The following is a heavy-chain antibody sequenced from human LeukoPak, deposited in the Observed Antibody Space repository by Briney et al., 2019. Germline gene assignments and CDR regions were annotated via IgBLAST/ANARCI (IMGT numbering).Heavy chain of an antibody. V-gene: IGHV4-34*01. Sequence: PSETLSLTCAVYGGSFSGYCWSWIRQPPGKGLEWIGEINHSGSTNYNPSLKSRVTISVDTSKNQFSLKLRSVTVADTAVYYCARAVCSGGSCYRRTPFDYWGQGTLLTVST. CDR2: INHSGST. D-gene: IGHD2-15*01. CDR3: ARAVCSGGSCYRRTPFDY. J-gene: IGHJ4*02. CDR1: GGSFSGYC.